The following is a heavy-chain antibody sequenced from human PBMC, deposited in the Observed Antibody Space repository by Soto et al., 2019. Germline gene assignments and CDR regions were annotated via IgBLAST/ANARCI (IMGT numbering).Heavy chain of an antibody. CDR3: AKERGSSWYYYYGMDV. CDR2: ISYDGSNK. Sequence: GGSLRLSCAASGFTFSSYGMHWVRQAPGKGLEWVAVISYDGSNKYYADSVKGRFTISRDNSKNTLYLQMDSLRAEDTAVYYCAKERGSSWYYYYGMDVWRQGTTVTVSS. J-gene: IGHJ6*02. V-gene: IGHV3-30*18. D-gene: IGHD6-13*01. CDR1: GFTFSSYG.